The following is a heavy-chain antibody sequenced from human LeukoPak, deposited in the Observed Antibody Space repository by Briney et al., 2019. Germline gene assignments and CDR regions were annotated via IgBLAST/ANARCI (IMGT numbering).Heavy chain of an antibody. D-gene: IGHD2-8*01. J-gene: IGHJ4*02. Sequence: PSETLSLTCAVYGGSFSGYYWSWIRQPPGKGLEWIGEINHSGSTNYNPSLKSRVTISVDTSKNQFSLKLSSVTAADTAVYYCASRRSLYVPGDYWGQGTLVTVSS. V-gene: IGHV4-34*01. CDR1: GGSFSGYY. CDR2: INHSGST. CDR3: ASRRSLYVPGDY.